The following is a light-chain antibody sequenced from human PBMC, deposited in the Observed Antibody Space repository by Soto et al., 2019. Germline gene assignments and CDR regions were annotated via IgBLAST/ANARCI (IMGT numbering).Light chain of an antibody. CDR2: GAS. Sequence: EIVLTQSPGTLSLSPGERATLSCRANQSVSSSSLAWYQQRPGQAPRLLVYGASSRATGTPNRFSGSGSGTDFTLTISRLEPEDFAMYFCQHYGSRTSTFGQGTKLDIK. V-gene: IGKV3-20*01. CDR3: QHYGSRTST. J-gene: IGKJ2*01. CDR1: QSVSSSS.